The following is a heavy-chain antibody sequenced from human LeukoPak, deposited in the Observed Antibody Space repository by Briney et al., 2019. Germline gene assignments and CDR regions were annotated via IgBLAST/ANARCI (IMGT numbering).Heavy chain of an antibody. Sequence: GGSLRLSCAASGFTFSGSAMHWVRQASGKGLEWVGRIRSKANSYATAYAASVKGRFTISRDDSKNTAYLQMNSLKTEDTAVYYCTRQLWLPNYYYYYYMDVWGKGTTVTVSS. D-gene: IGHD5-18*01. CDR2: IRSKANSYAT. J-gene: IGHJ6*03. CDR3: TRQLWLPNYYYYYYMDV. V-gene: IGHV3-73*01. CDR1: GFTFSGSA.